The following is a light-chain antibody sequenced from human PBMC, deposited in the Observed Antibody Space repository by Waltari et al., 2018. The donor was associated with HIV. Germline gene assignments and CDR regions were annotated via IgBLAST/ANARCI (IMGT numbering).Light chain of an antibody. CDR3: GADHGSGSNFVCV. CDR2: VGTGGIVR. Sequence: QPVLTQPPSASASLGASVTLTCTLSSGYSNYKVDWYQQRPGKGPRFVMRVGTGGIVRSKGDGIPGRFSVVGSGLNRYLTIKNIQEEDESDYHCGADHGSGSNFVCVFGGGTKLTVL. CDR1: SGYSNYK. V-gene: IGLV9-49*01. J-gene: IGLJ3*02.